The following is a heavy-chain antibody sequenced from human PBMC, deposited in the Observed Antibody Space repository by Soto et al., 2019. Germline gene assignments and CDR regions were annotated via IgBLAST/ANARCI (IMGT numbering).Heavy chain of an antibody. D-gene: IGHD1-26*01. CDR2: ISDSGDRT. Sequence: EVQLMESGGGLVQPGGSLRLSCASSGFTLSMSAVNWVRQAPGKGLEWVSYISDSGDRTYYADSVKGRFTISRDRSKNTVSLQMDSLRAEDTAVYYCAKDRGIIVKARDAFDVWGQGTKVTVSS. CDR1: GFTLSMSA. V-gene: IGHV3-23*01. J-gene: IGHJ3*01. CDR3: AKDRGIIVKARDAFDV.